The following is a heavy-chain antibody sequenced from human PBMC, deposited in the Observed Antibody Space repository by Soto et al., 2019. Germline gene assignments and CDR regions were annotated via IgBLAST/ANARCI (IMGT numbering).Heavy chain of an antibody. J-gene: IGHJ5*02. D-gene: IGHD1-1*01. V-gene: IGHV4-59*08. CDR2: IYYSGST. CDR3: ASLNWKGVWFDP. Sequence: QVQLQESGPGLVKPSETLSLTCTVSGGSISSYYWSWIRQPPGKGLEWIGYIYYSGSTNYNPSLKSRVTISVDTSKNQFSLKLSSVTAADTAVYYCASLNWKGVWFDPWGQGTLVTVSS. CDR1: GGSISSYY.